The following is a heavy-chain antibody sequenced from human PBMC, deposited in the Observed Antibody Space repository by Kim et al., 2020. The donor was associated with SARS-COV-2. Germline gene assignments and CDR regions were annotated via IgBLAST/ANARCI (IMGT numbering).Heavy chain of an antibody. Sequence: TAYAASVRGRFSISRDDSKNTAYLQTNSLKTEDTAVYYCTRYNDNYGMDVWGQGTTVTVSS. V-gene: IGHV3-73*01. J-gene: IGHJ6*02. CDR2: T. CDR3: TRYNDNYGMDV.